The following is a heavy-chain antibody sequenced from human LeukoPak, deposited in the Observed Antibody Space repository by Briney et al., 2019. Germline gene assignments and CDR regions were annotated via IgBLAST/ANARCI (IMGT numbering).Heavy chain of an antibody. CDR3: ARGIRWSQYDFWSGGTDEYYFDY. V-gene: IGHV4-31*03. D-gene: IGHD3-3*01. Sequence: PSQTLSLTCTVSGGSISSVGYYWSWIRQHPGTGLEWIGYIYYSGSTYYNPSLKSRVTISVDTSKNQFSLKLSSVTAADTAVYYCARGIRWSQYDFWSGGTDEYYFDYWGQGTLVTVSS. CDR2: IYYSGST. J-gene: IGHJ4*02. CDR1: GGSISSVGYY.